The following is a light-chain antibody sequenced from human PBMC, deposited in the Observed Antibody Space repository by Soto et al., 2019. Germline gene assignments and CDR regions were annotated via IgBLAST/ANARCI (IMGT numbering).Light chain of an antibody. J-gene: IGKJ1*01. Sequence: EIVLTQSPGTLSLSPGERATLSCRASQSVSSNYLAWSQQKPGQAPRLLIHGASSRATGIPDRFSGSGSGTDFTLTISRLEPEDFAVYYCQQYGSSPPWTFGQGTKVEIK. CDR3: QQYGSSPPWT. CDR2: GAS. CDR1: QSVSSNY. V-gene: IGKV3-20*01.